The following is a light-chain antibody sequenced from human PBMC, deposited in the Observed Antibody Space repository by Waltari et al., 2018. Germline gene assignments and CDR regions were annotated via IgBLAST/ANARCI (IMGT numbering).Light chain of an antibody. CDR2: GSS. CDR1: QTVRTTY. J-gene: IGKJ4*01. V-gene: IGKV3-20*01. Sequence: EIVLTQYPGTLSLSPGERATLSCSASQTVRTTYLAWYQHPPGQARTLLIDGSSSRATSIPDRFSGSGSGTDFSLISSSLEPEDFAVYYCQQDDITPLTFGGGTKVEIK. CDR3: QQDDITPLT.